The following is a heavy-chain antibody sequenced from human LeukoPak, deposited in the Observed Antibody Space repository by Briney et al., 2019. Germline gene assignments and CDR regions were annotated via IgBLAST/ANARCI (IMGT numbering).Heavy chain of an antibody. D-gene: IGHD3-22*01. V-gene: IGHV4-34*01. CDR2: INHSGST. CDR3: ARDAQYYYDSSGYYNPIDY. Sequence: PSETLSLTCAVYGGSFSGYYWSWIRQPPGKGLEWIGEINHSGSTNYNPSLKSRVTISVDTSKNQFSLKLSSVTAADTAVYYCARDAQYYYDSSGYYNPIDYWGQGTLVTVSS. J-gene: IGHJ4*02. CDR1: GGSFSGYY.